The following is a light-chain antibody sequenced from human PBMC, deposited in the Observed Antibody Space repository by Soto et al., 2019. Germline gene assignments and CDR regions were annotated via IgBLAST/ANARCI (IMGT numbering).Light chain of an antibody. Sequence: EIVMTQSPATLSVSPGERATLSCRASQSVSSNLAWYQQKPGQAPRLLIYGASTRATGIPARFSGSGSGTEFTLTISSLQSEDFAVYYCQQYNNWPPGTFVPGTKMDIK. CDR3: QQYNNWPPGT. J-gene: IGKJ3*01. V-gene: IGKV3-15*01. CDR1: QSVSSN. CDR2: GAS.